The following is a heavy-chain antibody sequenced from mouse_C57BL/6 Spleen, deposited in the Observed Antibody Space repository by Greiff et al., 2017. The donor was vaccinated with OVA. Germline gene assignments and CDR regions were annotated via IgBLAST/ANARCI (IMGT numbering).Heavy chain of an antibody. D-gene: IGHD2-5*01. CDR1: GYTFTSYW. Sequence: QVQLKQPGAELVRPGTSVKLSCKASGYTFTSYWMHWVKQRPGQGLEWIGVIDPSDSYTNYNQKFKGKATLTVDPSSSTAYMQLSSLTSEDSAVYYCARDYYSNYVAYWGQGTLVTVSA. J-gene: IGHJ3*01. CDR3: ARDYYSNYVAY. CDR2: IDPSDSYT. V-gene: IGHV1-59*01.